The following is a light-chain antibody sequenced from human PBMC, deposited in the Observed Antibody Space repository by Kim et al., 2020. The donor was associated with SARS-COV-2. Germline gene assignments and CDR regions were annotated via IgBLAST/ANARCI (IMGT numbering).Light chain of an antibody. Sequence: SSELTQDPAVSVALGQTVRITCQGDSLRSYYASWYQQKPGQAPVLVIYGKNNRPSGIPDRFSGSSSGNTATLTISRVEAGDEADYYCQVWDSSSDLSVVF. V-gene: IGLV3-19*01. CDR1: SLRSYY. CDR3: QVWDSSSDLSVV. J-gene: IGLJ2*01. CDR2: GKN.